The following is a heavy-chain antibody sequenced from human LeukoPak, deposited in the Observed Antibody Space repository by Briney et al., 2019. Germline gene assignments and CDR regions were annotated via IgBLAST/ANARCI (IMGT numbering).Heavy chain of an antibody. CDR3: AREDSSSWGPFDY. CDR2: IYTSGST. D-gene: IGHD6-6*01. J-gene: IGHJ4*02. V-gene: IGHV4-4*07. CDR1: GGXISSYY. Sequence: SETLSLTCTVSGGXISSYYWSWIRQPAGKGLEWLGRIYTSGSTDYNPSLKSRITMSIDTSKNHFSLKLSSVTAADTGVYFCAREDSSSWGPFDYWGQGTLVTVSS.